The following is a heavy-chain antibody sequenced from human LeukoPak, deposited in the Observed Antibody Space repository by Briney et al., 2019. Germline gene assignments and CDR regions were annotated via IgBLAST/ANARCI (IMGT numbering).Heavy chain of an antibody. V-gene: IGHV1-2*02. CDR2: INPKSGGT. CDR1: GYTFTGYY. CDR3: ARDSPSDYYDSSGYDY. D-gene: IGHD3-22*01. J-gene: IGHJ4*02. Sequence: ASVKVSCKASGYTFTGYYMHWVRQAPGQGIEWMGWINPKSGGTNYAQKFQGRVTMTRDTPISTAYMELSSLRSDDTAVYYCARDSPSDYYDSSGYDYWGQGTLVTVSS.